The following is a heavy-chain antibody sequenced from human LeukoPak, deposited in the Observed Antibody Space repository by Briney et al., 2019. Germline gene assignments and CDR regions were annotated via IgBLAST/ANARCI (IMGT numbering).Heavy chain of an antibody. V-gene: IGHV4-59*01. D-gene: IGHD6-13*01. J-gene: IGHJ4*02. CDR1: GGSISSYY. CDR2: IYYSGST. Sequence: PSETLSLTCTVSGGSISSYYWSWIRQPPGKGLEWIGYIYYSGSTNYNPSLKSRVTISVDTSKNQFSLKLSSVTAADTAVYYCAREEKQQLALDYWGQGTLVTVSS. CDR3: AREEKQQLALDY.